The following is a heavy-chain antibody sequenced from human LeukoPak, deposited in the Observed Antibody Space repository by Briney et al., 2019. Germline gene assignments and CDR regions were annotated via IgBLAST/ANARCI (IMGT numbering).Heavy chain of an antibody. CDR3: ARGPPNWGYDY. CDR2: MSPNSGDT. V-gene: IGHV1-8*02. J-gene: IGHJ4*02. D-gene: IGHD7-27*01. CDR1: GYTFTSYY. Sequence: ASVKVSCTASGYTFTSYYMHWVRQAIGQRPEWMGWMSPNSGDTGYAQKFQDRVTMTRNTSISTAYMELSSLRSDDTAVYYCARGPPNWGYDYWGPGTLVTVSS.